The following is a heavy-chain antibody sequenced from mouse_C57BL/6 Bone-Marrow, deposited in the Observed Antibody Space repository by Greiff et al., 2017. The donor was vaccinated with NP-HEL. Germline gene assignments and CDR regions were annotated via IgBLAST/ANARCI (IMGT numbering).Heavy chain of an antibody. J-gene: IGHJ3*01. Sequence: VQLQQPGAELVMPGASVKLSCKASGYTFTSYWMHWVKQRPGQGLEWIGEIDPSDSYTNYNQKFTGKSTLTVDKSSSTAYMQLSSLTSEDSAVYYCARGGGYYDYEEVIFCAYWGQGTLVTVSA. V-gene: IGHV1-69*01. CDR1: GYTFTSYW. D-gene: IGHD2-4*01. CDR3: ARGGGYYDYEEVIFCAY. CDR2: IDPSDSYT.